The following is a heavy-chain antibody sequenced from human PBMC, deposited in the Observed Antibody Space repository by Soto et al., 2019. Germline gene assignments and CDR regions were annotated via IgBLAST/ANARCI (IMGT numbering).Heavy chain of an antibody. CDR1: GYSFTSYW. D-gene: IGHD4-17*01. CDR3: ARLRYDYAEYPWFDP. CDR2: IDPSDSYT. J-gene: IGHJ5*02. Sequence: DVQLVQSGAEVKKHGESLRISCKGSGYSFTSYWIRWVRQMPGKGLEWMGRIDPSDSYTKDSPSFQGHVTMTADKSISTADFLWSSLKASATAMDYCARLRYDYAEYPWFDPWGQGTLGTVSS. V-gene: IGHV5-10-1*03.